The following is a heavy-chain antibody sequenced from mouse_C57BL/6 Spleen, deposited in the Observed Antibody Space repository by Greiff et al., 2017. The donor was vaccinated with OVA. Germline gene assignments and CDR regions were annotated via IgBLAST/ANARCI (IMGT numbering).Heavy chain of an antibody. CDR3: ARWDDYGAMDY. D-gene: IGHD2-4*01. CDR1: GYAFSSYW. CDR2: IYPGDGDT. Sequence: QVQLQQSGAELVKPGASVKISCKASGYAFSSYWMNWVKQRPGKGLEWIGQIYPGDGDTNYNGKFKGKATLTADKSSSTAYMQLSSLTSEDSAVYFCARWDDYGAMDYWGQGTSVTVSS. J-gene: IGHJ4*01. V-gene: IGHV1-80*01.